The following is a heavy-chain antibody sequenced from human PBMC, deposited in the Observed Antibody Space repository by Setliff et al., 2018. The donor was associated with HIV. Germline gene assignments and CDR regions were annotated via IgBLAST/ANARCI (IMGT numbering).Heavy chain of an antibody. CDR3: ARTMGAPYYYYGMDV. D-gene: IGHD1-26*01. CDR1: GYTFTSYA. J-gene: IGHJ6*02. V-gene: IGHV7-4-1*02. CDR2: INTNTGNP. Sequence: ASVKVSFKASGYTFTSYAMNWVRQAPGQGLEWMGWINTNTGNPTYAQGFTGRFVFSLDTSVSTAYLQISSLKAEDTAVYYCARTMGAPYYYYGMDVWGQGTTVTVSS.